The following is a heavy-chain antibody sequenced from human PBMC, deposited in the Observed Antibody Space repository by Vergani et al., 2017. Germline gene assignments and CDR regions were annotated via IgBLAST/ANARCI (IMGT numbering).Heavy chain of an antibody. D-gene: IGHD3-10*01. Sequence: QVQLQQWGAGLLKPSETLSLTCAVYGGSFSGYYWSWIRQPPGKGLEWIGEINHSGSTNYNPSLKSRVTISVDTSTNQFSLKLRSWTAADTAVYYCARSSAVRGVKAALYRDVWGKGTTVTVSS. J-gene: IGHJ6*03. CDR2: INHSGST. CDR3: ARSSAVRGVKAALYRDV. V-gene: IGHV4-34*01. CDR1: GGSFSGYY.